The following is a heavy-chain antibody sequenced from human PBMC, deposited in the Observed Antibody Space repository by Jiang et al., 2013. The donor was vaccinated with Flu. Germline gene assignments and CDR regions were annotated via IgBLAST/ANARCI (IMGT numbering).Heavy chain of an antibody. V-gene: IGHV6-1*01. Sequence: SVSSNSATWDWIRQSPSRGLEWLGRAYYRSKWFIDYGVSVKSRITVSPDTSKNQFSLQLTSVTPEDTAVYYCARRGDHNAYYDYWGQGTLVTVSS. D-gene: IGHD1-1*01. CDR1: SVSSNSAT. CDR2: AYYRSKWFI. CDR3: ARRGDHNAYYDY. J-gene: IGHJ4*02.